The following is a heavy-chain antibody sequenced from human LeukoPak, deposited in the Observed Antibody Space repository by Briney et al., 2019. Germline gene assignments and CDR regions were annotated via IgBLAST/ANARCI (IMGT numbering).Heavy chain of an antibody. V-gene: IGHV4-4*07. J-gene: IGHJ6*03. CDR3: ARESAFLSTAAAGNRNSYYYYYMDV. Sequence: SETLSLTCTVSGGSISSYYWSWIRQPAGKGLEWIGRIYTSGSTNYNPSLKSRVTMSVDTSKNQFSLKLSSVTAADTAVYYCARESAFLSTAAAGNRNSYYYYYMDVWGKGTTVTVSS. D-gene: IGHD6-13*01. CDR2: IYTSGST. CDR1: GGSISSYY.